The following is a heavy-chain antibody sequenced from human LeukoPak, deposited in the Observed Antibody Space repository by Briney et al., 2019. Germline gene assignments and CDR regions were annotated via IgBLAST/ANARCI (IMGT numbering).Heavy chain of an antibody. J-gene: IGHJ3*02. D-gene: IGHD3-22*01. V-gene: IGHV3-21*01. Sequence: GGSLRLSCAASGFTVSSSYMSWVRRAPGKGLEWVSSISSRSNYIYLADSLKGRFTISRDNAKNSLYLQMNSLRAEDTAMYYCARDRAVYSDSRGYYPDAFDIWGQGTMVTVSS. CDR2: ISSRSNYI. CDR1: GFTVSSSY. CDR3: ARDRAVYSDSRGYYPDAFDI.